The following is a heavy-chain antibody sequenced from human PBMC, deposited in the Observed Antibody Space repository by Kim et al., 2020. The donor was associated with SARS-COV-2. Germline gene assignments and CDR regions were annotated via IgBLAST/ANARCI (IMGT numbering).Heavy chain of an antibody. CDR3: ARGRYGSGSYYYYGMDV. J-gene: IGHJ6*02. D-gene: IGHD3-10*01. V-gene: IGHV1-69*06. CDR2: IIPIFGTA. Sequence: SVKVSCKASGGTFSSYAISWVRQAPGQGLEWMGGIIPIFGTANYAQKFQGRVTITADKSTSTAYMELSSLRSEDTAVYYCARGRYGSGSYYYYGMDVWGQGTTVTVSS. CDR1: GGTFSSYA.